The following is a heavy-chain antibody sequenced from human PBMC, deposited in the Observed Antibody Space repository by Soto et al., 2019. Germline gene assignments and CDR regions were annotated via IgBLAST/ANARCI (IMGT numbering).Heavy chain of an antibody. CDR2: IYYSGST. Sequence: QLQLQESGPGLVKPSETLSLTCTVSGGSISSSSYYWGWIRQPPGKGLGWIGSIYYSGSTYYNPTRKRRVTVSVDTSTNNIYLKLSSVTAAATAVYECSRSPPGTALVIVAYWGQGTLVTVSS. V-gene: IGHV4-39*02. CDR3: SRSPPGTALVIVAY. CDR1: GGSISSSSYY. J-gene: IGHJ4*02. D-gene: IGHD5-18*01.